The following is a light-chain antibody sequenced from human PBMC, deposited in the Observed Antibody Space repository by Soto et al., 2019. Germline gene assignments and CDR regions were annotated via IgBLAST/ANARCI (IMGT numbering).Light chain of an antibody. CDR2: AAS. J-gene: IGKJ5*01. CDR1: QAISRS. CDR3: QQFNNYPRT. V-gene: IGKV1-9*01. Sequence: DIQLTQSPSFLSASVGDRVTITCRASQAISRSLVWYQQRPGRAPEVLIYAASSLQSGVPSRFSGSGSGTEFTLTIFSLQPEDFATYYCQQFNNYPRTFGQGTRLDMK.